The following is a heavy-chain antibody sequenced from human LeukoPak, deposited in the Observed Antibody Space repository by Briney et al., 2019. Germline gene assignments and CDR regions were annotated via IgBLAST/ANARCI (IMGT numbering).Heavy chain of an antibody. J-gene: IGHJ3*02. CDR3: AKAAYGSGINGAFDI. Sequence: GGSLRLSCAASGFTFDDYAMHWVRQAPGKGLEWVPGISWNSGSIGYADSVKGRFTISRDNAKNSLYLQMNSLRAEDTALYYCAKAAYGSGINGAFDIWGQGTMVTVSS. D-gene: IGHD2-15*01. CDR1: GFTFDDYA. CDR2: ISWNSGSI. V-gene: IGHV3-9*01.